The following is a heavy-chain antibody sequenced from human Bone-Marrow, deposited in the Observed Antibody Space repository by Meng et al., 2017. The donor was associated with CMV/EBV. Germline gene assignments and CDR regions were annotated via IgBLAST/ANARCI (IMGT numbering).Heavy chain of an antibody. Sequence: ASVKVSCKASGYTFTSYYMHWVRQAPGQGLEWMGIINPSGGSTSYAQKFQGRVTITADKSTSTAYMELSSLRSEDTAVYYCAREGGRGYSYGRGWDYWGQGTLVTVSS. V-gene: IGHV1-46*01. J-gene: IGHJ4*02. CDR3: AREGGRGYSYGRGWDY. CDR1: GYTFTSYY. D-gene: IGHD5-18*01. CDR2: INPSGGST.